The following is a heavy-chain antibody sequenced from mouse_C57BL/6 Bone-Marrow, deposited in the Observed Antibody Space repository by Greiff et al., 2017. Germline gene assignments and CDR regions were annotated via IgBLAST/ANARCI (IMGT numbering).Heavy chain of an antibody. D-gene: IGHD3-1*01. Sequence: EVQRVESGGGLVQPGGSLKLSCAASGFTFSDYGMAWVRQAPREGPEWVAFISTLAYSIYYADTLTGRFTISRENAKNTRYLEMSSLRSEDTAMYYCARAPGWAMDYWGQGTSVTVSS. V-gene: IGHV5-15*01. CDR1: GFTFSDYG. CDR3: ARAPGWAMDY. J-gene: IGHJ4*01. CDR2: ISTLAYSI.